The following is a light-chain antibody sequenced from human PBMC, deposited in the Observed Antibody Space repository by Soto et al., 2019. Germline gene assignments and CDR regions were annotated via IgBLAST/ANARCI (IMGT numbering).Light chain of an antibody. J-gene: IGLJ1*01. Sequence: QSVLTQPAWVSVSPGQSITVSRSGTSSDIGAYDLVSWYQQHPGRAPKLIIYEVSHRFSGLSYRFSGSKSGNTASLTISGLQAEDEGDYYCTSFAPGRIYVFGSGTKVTVL. CDR3: TSFAPGRIYV. CDR2: EVS. CDR1: SSDIGAYDL. V-gene: IGLV2-14*03.